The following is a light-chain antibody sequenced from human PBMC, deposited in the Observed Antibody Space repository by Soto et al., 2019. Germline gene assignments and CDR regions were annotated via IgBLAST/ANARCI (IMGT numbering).Light chain of an antibody. Sequence: EIVLTQSPGTLSLSPGERATLSCRASQSVSSSYLAWYQQKPGQAPRLLIYGASSSATGIPDRFSGSGSETDFPLTISRLEPEDFAVYYCQQYGSSPGTFGQGTKVEIK. CDR3: QQYGSSPGT. CDR2: GAS. V-gene: IGKV3-20*01. CDR1: QSVSSSY. J-gene: IGKJ1*01.